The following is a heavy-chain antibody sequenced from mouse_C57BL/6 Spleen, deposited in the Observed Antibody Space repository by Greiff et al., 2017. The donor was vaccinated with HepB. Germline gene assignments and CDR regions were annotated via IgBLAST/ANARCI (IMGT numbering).Heavy chain of an antibody. CDR1: GYTFTSYW. V-gene: IGHV1-55*01. CDR3: ASGHYYGSAWFAY. CDR2: IYPGSGST. Sequence: QVQLQQPGAELVKPGASVKMSCKASGYTFTSYWITWVKQRPGQGLEWIGDIYPGSGSTNYNEKFKSKATLTVDTSSSTAYMQLSSLTSEDSAVYYCASGHYYGSAWFAYWGQGTLVTVSA. J-gene: IGHJ3*01. D-gene: IGHD1-1*01.